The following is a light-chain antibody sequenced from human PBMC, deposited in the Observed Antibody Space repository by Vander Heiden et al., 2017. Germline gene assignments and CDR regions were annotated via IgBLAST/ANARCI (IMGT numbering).Light chain of an antibody. CDR2: EDN. V-gene: IGLV6-57*01. J-gene: IGLJ2*01. CDR3: QSYDSSVVV. Sequence: NFMLTQPHSVSESTGNTVTLPCTRSSGSIASNYVQWYQQRPGSSPTTVIYEDNQRPSGVPDRFSGSIDSSSNSASLTISGLKTEDEADYYCQSYDSSVVVFGGGTKLTVL. CDR1: SGSIASNY.